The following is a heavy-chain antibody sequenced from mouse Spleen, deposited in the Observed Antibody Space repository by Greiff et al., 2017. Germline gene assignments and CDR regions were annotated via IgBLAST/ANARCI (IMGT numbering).Heavy chain of an antibody. V-gene: IGHV1-85*01. Sequence: VQLQQSGPELVKPGASVKLSCKASGYTFTSYDINWVKQRPGQGLEWIGWIYPRDGSTKYNEKFKGKATLTVDTSSSTAYMELHSLPSEDSAVYFCARSEITTAYWYFDVWGAGTTVTVSS. J-gene: IGHJ1*01. CDR2: IYPRDGST. CDR1: GYTFTSYD. D-gene: IGHD1-2*01. CDR3: ARSEITTAYWYFDV.